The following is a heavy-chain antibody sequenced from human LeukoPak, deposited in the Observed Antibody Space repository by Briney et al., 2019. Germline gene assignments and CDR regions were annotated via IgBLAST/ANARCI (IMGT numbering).Heavy chain of an antibody. CDR2: NYHSGTT. V-gene: IGHV4-38-2*02. CDR1: NYSITSGYF. CDR3: ARDGVFHDSDGYSFDY. D-gene: IGHD3-22*01. J-gene: IGHJ4*02. Sequence: KTSETLSLTCAVSNYSITSGYFWGWIRQPPGKGLEWIACNYHSGTTYYNPSLRNRVTLFVDTSKNQFSLKLTSLTAADTAVYYCARDGVFHDSDGYSFDYWGQGTLVTVSS.